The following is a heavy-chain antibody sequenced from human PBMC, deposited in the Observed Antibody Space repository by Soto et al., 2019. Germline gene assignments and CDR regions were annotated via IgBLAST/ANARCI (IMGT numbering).Heavy chain of an antibody. D-gene: IGHD6-13*01. CDR1: GYTFTGYY. CDR2: INPNSGGT. J-gene: IGHJ4*02. CDR3: ARVGIAAACTVSHFGRFDY. V-gene: IGHV1-2*02. Sequence: ASVKVSCKASGYTFTGYYMHWVRQAPGQGLEWMGWINPNSGGTNYEQKFKGRVTMTRDTSISTAYMELSRLRSDDTAVYYCARVGIAAACTVSHFGRFDYWGQGTLVTVS.